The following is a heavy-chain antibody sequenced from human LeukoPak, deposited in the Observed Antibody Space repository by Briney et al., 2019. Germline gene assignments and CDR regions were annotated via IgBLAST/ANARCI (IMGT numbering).Heavy chain of an antibody. V-gene: IGHV3-23*01. J-gene: IGHJ6*02. Sequence: GGSLRLSCAASGFTFSIYAMSWVRQAPGKGLEWVSGISTNGGSTYYADSVKGRFTISRDNSKNTLYLQMNSLRAEDTAVYYCASLYYYYYVMDVWGQGTTVTVSS. CDR1: GFTFSIYA. CDR2: ISTNGGST. CDR3: ASLYYYYYVMDV.